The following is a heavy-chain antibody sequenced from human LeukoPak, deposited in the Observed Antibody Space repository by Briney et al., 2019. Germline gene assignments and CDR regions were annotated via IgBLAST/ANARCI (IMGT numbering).Heavy chain of an antibody. CDR1: GYSISSGYY. J-gene: IGHJ4*02. V-gene: IGHV4-38-2*02. Sequence: SETLSLTCTVSGYSISSGYYWGWIRQPPGKGLEWIGSISHSGSTYYNPSLKSRVTISVDTSKNQFSLKLNSMTAADTAVYYCARRLIVGPLYFDYWGLGTLVTVSS. CDR2: ISHSGST. D-gene: IGHD1-26*01. CDR3: ARRLIVGPLYFDY.